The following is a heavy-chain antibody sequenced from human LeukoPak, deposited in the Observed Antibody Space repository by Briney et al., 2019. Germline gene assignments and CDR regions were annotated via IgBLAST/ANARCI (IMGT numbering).Heavy chain of an antibody. CDR1: GFTFSNYY. D-gene: IGHD6-13*01. J-gene: IGHJ5*02. CDR2: ISSSSSYT. CDR3: AGGAPGIAAAVDP. V-gene: IGHV3-11*05. Sequence: GGSLTLSCAASGFTFSNYYMSWIRQAPGKGLEWVSYISSSSSYTNYADSVKGRFTISRDNAKNSLYLQMTSLRAEDTAVYYCAGGAPGIAAAVDPWGQGTLVTVSS.